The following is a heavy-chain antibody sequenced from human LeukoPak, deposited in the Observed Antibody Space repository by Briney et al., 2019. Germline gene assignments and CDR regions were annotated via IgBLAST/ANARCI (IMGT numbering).Heavy chain of an antibody. CDR2: INWNGDST. V-gene: IGHV3-20*04. CDR3: ARDLRVVITGSFDS. Sequence: PGGSLRLSCAASGFSFDGYGLTWVRQAPGKGLEWVSGINWNGDSTDYADSVKGRFTISRDNAKNSLYLQMNSLRAEDTALYYCARDLRVVITGSFDSWGQGTLVTVSS. D-gene: IGHD3-22*01. CDR1: GFSFDGYG. J-gene: IGHJ4*02.